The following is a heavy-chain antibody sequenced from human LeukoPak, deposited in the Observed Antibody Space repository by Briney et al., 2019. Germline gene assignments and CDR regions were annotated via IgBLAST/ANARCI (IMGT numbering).Heavy chain of an antibody. V-gene: IGHV3-23*01. J-gene: IGHJ5*02. CDR1: GFTFSSYG. CDR2: ISGSGGST. Sequence: PGGSLRLSCAASGFTFSSYGMSWVRQAPGKGLEWVSAISGSGGSTYYADSVKGRFTISRDNSKNTLYLQMNSLRAEDTAVYYCAKVMGYCSSTSCYVGYNWFDPWGQGTLVTVSS. CDR3: AKVMGYCSSTSCYVGYNWFDP. D-gene: IGHD2-2*01.